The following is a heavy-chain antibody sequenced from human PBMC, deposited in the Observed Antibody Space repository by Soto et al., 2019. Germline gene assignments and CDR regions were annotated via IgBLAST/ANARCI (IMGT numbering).Heavy chain of an antibody. CDR2: IYWYADK. J-gene: IGHJ5*02. CDR3: ARRLVDELLGNHCDP. V-gene: IGHV2-5*01. CDR1: GFSLSSNGVA. D-gene: IGHD1-26*01. Sequence: SGPTLVNPTQTLTLTCSSSGFSLSSNGVAVGWIRQPPGKALEWLALIYWYADKRYKPSLKSRLAITKDTSKNQVVLKMTNMDPVDTGTYYCARRLVDELLGNHCDPWGQGILVTVSS.